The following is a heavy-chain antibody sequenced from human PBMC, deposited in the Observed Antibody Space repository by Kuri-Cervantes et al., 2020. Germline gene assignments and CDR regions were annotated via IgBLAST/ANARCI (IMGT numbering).Heavy chain of an antibody. CDR1: GFAFGDYA. V-gene: IGHV3-49*03. Sequence: GGSLRLSCTASGFAFGDYAVTWFRQAPGKGLEWVGFIRSKAYGGTTEYAASVKGRFTISRDDSKSIAFLQMNSLKTEDTAVYYCAKDHRYYDILTGYYLTDAFDIWGQGTMVTVSS. D-gene: IGHD3-9*01. J-gene: IGHJ3*02. CDR2: IRSKAYGGTT. CDR3: AKDHRYYDILTGYYLTDAFDI.